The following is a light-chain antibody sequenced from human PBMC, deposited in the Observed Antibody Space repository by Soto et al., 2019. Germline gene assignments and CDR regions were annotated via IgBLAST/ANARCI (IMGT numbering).Light chain of an antibody. CDR2: EVS. J-gene: IGLJ1*01. Sequence: QSALTQPAPVSGSPGQSITLSCTGTKSDVGGYNYVSWYQQHPGKAPKLMIYEVSKRPSGVPDRFSGSKSGNTASLTVSGLQTEDEADYYCSSYAGGNNLVFGTGTKVTVL. CDR1: KSDVGGYNY. CDR3: SSYAGGNNLV. V-gene: IGLV2-8*01.